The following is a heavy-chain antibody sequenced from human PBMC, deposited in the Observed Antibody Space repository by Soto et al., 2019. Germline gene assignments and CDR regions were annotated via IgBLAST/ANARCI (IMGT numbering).Heavy chain of an antibody. D-gene: IGHD2-15*01. CDR1: GYTFTSYP. J-gene: IGHJ5*02. CDR2: INAGNGGT. Sequence: ASVKVSCKSSGYTFTSYPMNWLRQAPGQRPEWMGWINAGNGGTKYSQKFQGRVSITRDTSASTAYMQLSRLRSEDTAVYYCATDRGGYCSGGSCSEAWFDPWGQGTLVTVSS. V-gene: IGHV1-3*01. CDR3: ATDRGGYCSGGSCSEAWFDP.